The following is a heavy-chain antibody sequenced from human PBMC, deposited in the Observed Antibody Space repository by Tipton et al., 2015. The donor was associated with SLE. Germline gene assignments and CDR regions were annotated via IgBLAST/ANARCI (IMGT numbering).Heavy chain of an antibody. CDR3: ARVTPGGWNLDD. D-gene: IGHD1-1*01. J-gene: IGHJ4*02. V-gene: IGHV3-7*04. Sequence: SLRLSCAASGFAFSFHTMTWVRQAPGKGLEWVANINQDGNDKYYVDSVKGRFNISRDSANNLVSLQMNSLRVEDTAVYYCARVTPGGWNLDDWGQGTLVTVSS. CDR1: GFAFSFHT. CDR2: INQDGNDK.